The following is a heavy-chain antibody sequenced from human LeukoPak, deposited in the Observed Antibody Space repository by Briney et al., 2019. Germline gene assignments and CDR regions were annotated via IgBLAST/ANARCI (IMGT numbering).Heavy chain of an antibody. D-gene: IGHD6-19*01. J-gene: IGHJ3*02. CDR3: ARNTGSTGLIRDAFDI. CDR2: IGSGSSYI. Sequence: GGSLRLSCAASGFTFSTYSMNWVRQAPGKGLEWVSSIGSGSSYIYYADSVKGRFTISRDNAKNSLYLQMNSLRAEDTAVYYCARNTGSTGLIRDAFDIWGQGTVVTVSS. CDR1: GFTFSTYS. V-gene: IGHV3-21*01.